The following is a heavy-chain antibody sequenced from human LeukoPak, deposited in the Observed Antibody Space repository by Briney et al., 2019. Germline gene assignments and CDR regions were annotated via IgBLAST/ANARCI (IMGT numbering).Heavy chain of an antibody. CDR1: GGCISSYY. V-gene: IGHV4-59*08. D-gene: IGHD3-10*01. CDR2: IYYSGST. Sequence: SETLSLTCTVSGGCISSYYWSWIRQPPGKGLEWIGYIYYSGSTNYNPSLKSRVTISVDTSKNQFSLKLSSVTAADTAVYYCARRRVRGVIFDYWGQGTLVTVSS. J-gene: IGHJ4*02. CDR3: ARRRVRGVIFDY.